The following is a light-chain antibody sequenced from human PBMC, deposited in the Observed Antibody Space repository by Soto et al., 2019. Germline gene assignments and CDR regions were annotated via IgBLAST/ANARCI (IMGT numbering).Light chain of an antibody. V-gene: IGKV3-11*01. J-gene: IGKJ1*01. CDR3: QLRSNWPPET. Sequence: EIVLTQSPATLSLSPGERATLSCRASQSVSSYLAWYQQKPGQAPRLLIYDASNRATGIPARFSGSGSGTDFTLTISSLEPEDFAVYYCQLRSNWPPETFGQGTKVEIK. CDR1: QSVSSY. CDR2: DAS.